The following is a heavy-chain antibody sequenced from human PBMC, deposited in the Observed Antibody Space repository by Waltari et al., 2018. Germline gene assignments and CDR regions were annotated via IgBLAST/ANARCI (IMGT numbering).Heavy chain of an antibody. Sequence: EVQLVESGGTLVQPGGSLRLSCVASAVTFSNSEMNWVRQAPGKGLEWVSYISSTGHSIYYADSVQGRFTISRDNAKDSLYLQVNSLRAEDTALYYCTRQITRTRVPYFDYWGQGTLVTVSS. CDR3: TRQITRTRVPYFDY. J-gene: IGHJ4*01. V-gene: IGHV3-48*03. CDR2: ISSTGHSI. D-gene: IGHD1-1*01. CDR1: AVTFSNSE.